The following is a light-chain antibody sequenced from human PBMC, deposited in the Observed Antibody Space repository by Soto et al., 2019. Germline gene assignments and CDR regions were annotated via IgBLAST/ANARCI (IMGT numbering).Light chain of an antibody. V-gene: IGKV3-20*01. CDR1: QSIISSY. CDR2: GAS. Sequence: EIVLTQSPGTLSLSPGERATLSCRASQSIISSYLAWYQQKPGQAPRLLIYGASSRATGIPDRFSGGGSGTDFTLTISRLEPEDFAVYYCQQFGSSTGYTFGQGTKLEIK. J-gene: IGKJ2*01. CDR3: QQFGSSTGYT.